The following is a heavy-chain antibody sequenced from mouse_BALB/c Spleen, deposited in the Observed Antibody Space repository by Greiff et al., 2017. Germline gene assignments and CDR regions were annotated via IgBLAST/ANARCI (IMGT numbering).Heavy chain of an antibody. Sequence: DVQLVESGGGLVKPGGSLKLSCAASGFTFSDYYMYWVRQTPEKRLEWVATISDGGSYTYYPDSVKGRFTISRDNAKNNLYLQMSSLKSEDTAMYYCARDRYDAMDYWGQGTSVTVSS. CDR2: ISDGGSYT. V-gene: IGHV5-4*02. CDR1: GFTFSDYY. CDR3: ARDRYDAMDY. J-gene: IGHJ4*01.